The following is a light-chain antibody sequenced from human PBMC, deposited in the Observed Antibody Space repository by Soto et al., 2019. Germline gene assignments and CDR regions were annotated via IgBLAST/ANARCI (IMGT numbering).Light chain of an antibody. CDR3: QQSYRTSWT. J-gene: IGKJ1*01. Sequence: DIQLAQCLYFMYESVGGRVSIPFRASQSISSYLNWYQQKPGKAPKLLIYAESSLQSGVPSRFSGSGSGTDFTLTSSSLQPEEFATYYCQQSYRTSWTFGQGTKVDIK. CDR2: AES. CDR1: QSISSY. V-gene: IGKV1-39*01.